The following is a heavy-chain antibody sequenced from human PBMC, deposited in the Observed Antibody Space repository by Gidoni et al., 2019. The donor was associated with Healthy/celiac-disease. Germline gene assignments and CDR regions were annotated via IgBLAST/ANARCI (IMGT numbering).Heavy chain of an antibody. Sequence: QLQLQESGPGLVKPSETLSLSCTVSGGSISSYYWSWIRQPPGKGLEWIGYIYYSGSTNYNPSLKSRVTISVDTSKNQFSLKLSSVTAADTAVYYCARLRPDRGSWYFDLWGRGTLVTVSS. CDR1: GGSISSYY. CDR2: IYYSGST. D-gene: IGHD2-15*01. J-gene: IGHJ2*01. CDR3: ARLRPDRGSWYFDL. V-gene: IGHV4-59*01.